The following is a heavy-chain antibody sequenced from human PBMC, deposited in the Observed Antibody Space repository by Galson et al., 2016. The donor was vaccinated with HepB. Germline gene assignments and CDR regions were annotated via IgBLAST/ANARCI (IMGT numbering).Heavy chain of an antibody. CDR2: ISYDGSSK. V-gene: IGHV3-30*18. D-gene: IGHD1-26*01. J-gene: IGHJ4*02. Sequence: SLRLSCATSGFSFSSFGMHWVRQAPGKGLEWVAIISYDGSSKSYADPVKGRFTISRDKSNTLYLQMNSLRAEDTAVYYCAKDLSYSTYWPYFDQSGQGTPVTVSS. CDR3: AKDLSYSTYWPYFDQ. CDR1: GFSFSSFG.